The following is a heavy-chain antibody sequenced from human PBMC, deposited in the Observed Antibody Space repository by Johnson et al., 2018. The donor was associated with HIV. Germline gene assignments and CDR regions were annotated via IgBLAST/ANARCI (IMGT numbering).Heavy chain of an antibody. J-gene: IGHJ3*02. CDR2: IRYDGSNT. D-gene: IGHD6-13*01. V-gene: IGHV3-30*02. CDR3: ARELGGSSLPFGAFDI. CDR1: GFTFSSYG. Sequence: QVRLVETGGGLIQPGGSLRLSCAASGFTFSSYGMHWVRQAPGKGLEWVAFIRYDGSNTYYVDSVKGRFTISRDNAKNSVYLQMNSLRAEDTAVYYCARELGGSSLPFGAFDIWGQGTMVTVSS.